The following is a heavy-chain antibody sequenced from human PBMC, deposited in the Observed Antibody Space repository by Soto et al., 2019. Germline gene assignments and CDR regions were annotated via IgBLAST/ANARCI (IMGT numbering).Heavy chain of an antibody. CDR1: GGTFSSYA. Sequence: QVQLVQSGAEVKKPGSSVKVSCKASGGTFSSYAISWVRQAPGQGLEWMGGILPIFGTANYAQKFQGRVTITADEPTSTAYMELSSLRSEDTAVYDCAIAVGATTSPYWYFDLWGRGTLVTVSS. CDR3: AIAVGATTSPYWYFDL. V-gene: IGHV1-69*01. D-gene: IGHD1-26*01. J-gene: IGHJ2*01. CDR2: ILPIFGTA.